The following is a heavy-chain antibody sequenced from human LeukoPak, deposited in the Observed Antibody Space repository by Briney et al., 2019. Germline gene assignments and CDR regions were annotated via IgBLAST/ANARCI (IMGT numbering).Heavy chain of an antibody. J-gene: IGHJ5*02. CDR3: ARGVDYLRAHRRTNWFDP. CDR2: IYYSGST. V-gene: IGHV4-59*01. Sequence: SETLSLTCTVSGGSISSYYWSWIRQPPGKGLEWIGYIYYSGSTNYNPSLKSRVTISVDTSKNQFSLKLSSVTAADTAVYYCARGVDYLRAHRRTNWFDPWGQGTLVTVSS. D-gene: IGHD3-3*01. CDR1: GGSISSYY.